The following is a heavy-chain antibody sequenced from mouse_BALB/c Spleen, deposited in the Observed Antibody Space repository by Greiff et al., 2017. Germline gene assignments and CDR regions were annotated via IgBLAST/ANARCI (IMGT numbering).Heavy chain of an antibody. V-gene: IGHV1-14*01. D-gene: IGHD2-3*01. CDR1: GYTFTSYV. Sequence: VQLKESGPELVKPGASVKMSCKASGYTFTSYVMHWVKQKPGQGLEWIGYINPYNDGTKYNEKFKGKATLTSDKSSSTAYMELSSLTSEDSAVYYCARRGNDGYAGAMDYWGQGTSVTVSS. J-gene: IGHJ4*01. CDR2: INPYNDGT. CDR3: ARRGNDGYAGAMDY.